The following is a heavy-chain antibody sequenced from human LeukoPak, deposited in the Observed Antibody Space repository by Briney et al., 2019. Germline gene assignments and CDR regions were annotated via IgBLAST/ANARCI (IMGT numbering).Heavy chain of an antibody. CDR1: GFTFNNYD. V-gene: IGHV3-13*01. J-gene: IGHJ4*02. CDR2: IGTTGDT. CDR3: TREKAYCGTKCYYDY. D-gene: IGHD2-21*01. Sequence: GGSLRLSCAASGFTFNNYDMHWVRQVTGKGLEWVSSIGTTGDTHYSDSVKGRFTISRDNAKNSVYLQMNSLRAGDTAVYYCTREKAYCGTKCYYDYWGQGPQVTVSS.